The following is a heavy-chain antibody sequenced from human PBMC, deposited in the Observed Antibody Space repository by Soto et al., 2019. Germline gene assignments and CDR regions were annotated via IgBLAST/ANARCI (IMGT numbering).Heavy chain of an antibody. J-gene: IGHJ4*02. D-gene: IGHD2-15*01. CDR2: ISGSGGST. Sequence: EVQMLESGGGLVQPGGSLGLSCAAAGFTFGSYAMSWVRQAPGKGLEWVSGISGSGGSTFYADSVKGRFTISRDNSKNMVYLQMDNAIADDTAVYYCARQQGGSLSILYFDYWGQGTLVTVSS. V-gene: IGHV3-23*01. CDR3: ARQQGGSLSILYFDY. CDR1: GFTFGSYA.